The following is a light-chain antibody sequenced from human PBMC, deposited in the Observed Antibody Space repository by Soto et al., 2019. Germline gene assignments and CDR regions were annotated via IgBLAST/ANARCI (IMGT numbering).Light chain of an antibody. CDR2: DSS. CDR3: KQSDTTPGT. Sequence: DIQMTQSPSSLSASVGDRVTITCRASQSIGSNLNWYQQTPGKAPKVLIYDSSTLQRGDPSRFSASGSGTAFTLTISGLQPEDFDTDYCKQSDTTPGTFGQGTALDIK. V-gene: IGKV1-39*01. J-gene: IGKJ2*01. CDR1: QSIGSN.